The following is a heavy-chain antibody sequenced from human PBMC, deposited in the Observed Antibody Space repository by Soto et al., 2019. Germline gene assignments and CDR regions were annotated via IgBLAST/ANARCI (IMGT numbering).Heavy chain of an antibody. CDR1: TYTYNTHY. D-gene: IGHD6-6*01. CDR3: VGGSASGVDH. V-gene: IGHV1-46*02. CDR2: TNPSVGST. J-gene: IGHJ4*02. Sequence: GASVKVSCKSSTYTYNTHYIHWVRQAPGQGLEWVGVTNPSVGSTNYAQRFQGRVTMTRDTSTTTFYMEVTSLTSEDTAVYYCVGGSASGVDHWGQGTLVTVSS.